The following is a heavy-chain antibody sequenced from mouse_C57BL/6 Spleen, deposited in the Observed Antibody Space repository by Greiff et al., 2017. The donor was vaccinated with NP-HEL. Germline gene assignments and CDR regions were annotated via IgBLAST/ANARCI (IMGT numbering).Heavy chain of an antibody. D-gene: IGHD1-1*01. CDR1: GYTFTSYG. Sequence: VQLQESGAELARPGASVKLSCKASGYTFTSYGISWVKQRTGKGLEWIGEIYPRSGNTYYNEKFKGKATLTADKSSSTAYMELRSLTSEDSAVYFCARRTDYYGSSYGYFDVWGTGTTVTVSS. V-gene: IGHV1-81*01. CDR2: IYPRSGNT. J-gene: IGHJ1*03. CDR3: ARRTDYYGSSYGYFDV.